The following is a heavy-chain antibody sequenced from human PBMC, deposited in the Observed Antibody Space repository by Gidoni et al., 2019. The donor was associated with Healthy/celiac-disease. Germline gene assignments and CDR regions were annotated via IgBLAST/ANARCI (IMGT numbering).Heavy chain of an antibody. CDR2: ISAYNGNT. J-gene: IGHJ4*02. CDR3: AREGGGYYYDSSGYSRKNYFDY. Sequence: QVQLVQSGAEVKKPGASVKVSCKASGYTFTSYGISWVRQAPGKGLEWMGWISAYNGNTNDAQKFQGSVTMTTDTSTSKASMERRSLRSDDTAGYYWAREGGGYYYDSSGYSRKNYFDYWGQGTLVTVSS. V-gene: IGHV1-18*01. D-gene: IGHD3-22*01. CDR1: GYTFTSYG.